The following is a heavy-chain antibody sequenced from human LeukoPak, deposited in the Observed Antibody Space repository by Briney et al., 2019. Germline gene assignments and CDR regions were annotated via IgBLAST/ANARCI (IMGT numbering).Heavy chain of an antibody. D-gene: IGHD1-1*01. CDR1: GGSISSYY. V-gene: IGHV4-59*01. Sequence: PSETLSLTCTVSGGSISSYYWSWIRQPPGKGLEWIGYIYYSGSTNYNPSLKSRVTISVDTSKNQFSLKLSSVTAADTAVYYCATYNWNDAVVDYWGQGTLVTVSS. CDR3: ATYNWNDAVVDY. CDR2: IYYSGST. J-gene: IGHJ4*02.